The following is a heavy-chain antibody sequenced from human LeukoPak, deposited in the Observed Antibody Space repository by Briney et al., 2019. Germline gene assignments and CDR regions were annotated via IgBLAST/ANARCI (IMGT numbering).Heavy chain of an antibody. D-gene: IGHD3-16*02. Sequence: GSLRLSCAASGFTFSSYAMHWVRQAPGKGLEWVAVISYDGSNKYYADSVKGRFTISRDNSKNTLYLQMNSLRAEDTAVYYCARDPAYYDYVWGSYRYTAFDYWGQGTLVTVSS. CDR1: GFTFSSYA. V-gene: IGHV3-30-3*01. J-gene: IGHJ4*02. CDR2: ISYDGSNK. CDR3: ARDPAYYDYVWGSYRYTAFDY.